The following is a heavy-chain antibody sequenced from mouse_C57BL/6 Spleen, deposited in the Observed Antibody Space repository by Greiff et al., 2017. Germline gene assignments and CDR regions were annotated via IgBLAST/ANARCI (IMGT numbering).Heavy chain of an antibody. CDR2: IYPRSGNT. Sequence: VQLQESGAELARPGASVKLSCKASGYTFTSYGISWVKQRTGQGLEWIGEIYPRSGNTYYNEKFKGKATLTADKSSSTAYMELRSLTSEDSAVYFWAIDYEYDGAMDYWGQGTSVTVSS. CDR3: AIDYEYDGAMDY. CDR1: GYTFTSYG. J-gene: IGHJ4*01. V-gene: IGHV1-81*01. D-gene: IGHD2-4*01.